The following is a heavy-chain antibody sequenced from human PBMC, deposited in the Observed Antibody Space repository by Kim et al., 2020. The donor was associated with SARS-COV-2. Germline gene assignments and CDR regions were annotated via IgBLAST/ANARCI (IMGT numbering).Heavy chain of an antibody. CDR1: GFTFSNYV. V-gene: IGHV3-30*03. CDR2: VSHGGSNK. D-gene: IGHD7-27*01. Sequence: GGSLRLSCAASGFTFSNYVMYWVRQAPGKGLEWVAVVSHGGSNKYYSDSVKGRFTISRDNSKNALFLHMNSLRGDDTAVYYCATGADLDYWGRGTLVTVSS. J-gene: IGHJ4*02. CDR3: ATGADLDY.